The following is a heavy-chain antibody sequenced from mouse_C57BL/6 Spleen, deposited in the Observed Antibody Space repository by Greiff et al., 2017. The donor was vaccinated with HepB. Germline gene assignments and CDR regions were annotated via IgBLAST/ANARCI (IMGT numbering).Heavy chain of an antibody. J-gene: IGHJ4*01. D-gene: IGHD2-4*01. V-gene: IGHV1-15*01. CDR3: TGDYGYAMDY. CDR1: GYTFTDYE. Sequence: QVHVKQSGAELVRPGASVTLSCKASGYTFTDYEMHWVKQTPVHGLEWIGAIDPETGGTAYNQKFKGKAILTADKSSSTAYMELRSLTSEDSAVYYCTGDYGYAMDYWGQGTSVTVSS. CDR2: IDPETGGT.